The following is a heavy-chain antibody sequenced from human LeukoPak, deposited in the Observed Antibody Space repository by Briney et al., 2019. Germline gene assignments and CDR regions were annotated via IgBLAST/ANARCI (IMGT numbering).Heavy chain of an antibody. D-gene: IGHD2-21*01. Sequence: PGGSLRLSCAAPGFTFSSRWMHWVRQAPGKGLVWVSHVNSDESSTNYADSVKGRFTISRDNTKNTLYLQMNSLRAEDTAVYYCASDDSYAFDIWGQGTMVTVSS. V-gene: IGHV3-74*01. CDR1: GFTFSSRW. J-gene: IGHJ3*02. CDR2: VNSDESST. CDR3: ASDDSYAFDI.